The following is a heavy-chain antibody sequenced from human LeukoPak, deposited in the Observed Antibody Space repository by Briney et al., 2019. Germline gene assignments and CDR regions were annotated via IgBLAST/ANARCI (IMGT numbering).Heavy chain of an antibody. CDR2: LSSSGLSP. V-gene: IGHV3-23*01. CDR1: GFTFSHYS. CDR3: TKAGPDTYAFDI. D-gene: IGHD2/OR15-2a*01. Sequence: GGSLRLSCAASGFTFSHYSMNWVRQAPGKGLEWVSALSSSGLSPYYADSVKGRFSISRDISKNTLYLQMNSLRAEDTAVYYCTKAGPDTYAFDIWGQGTMVTVSS. J-gene: IGHJ3*02.